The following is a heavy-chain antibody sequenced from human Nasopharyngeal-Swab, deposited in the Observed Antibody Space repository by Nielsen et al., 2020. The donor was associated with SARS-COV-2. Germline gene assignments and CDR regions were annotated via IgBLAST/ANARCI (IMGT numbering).Heavy chain of an antibody. D-gene: IGHD3-10*01. J-gene: IGHJ6*03. CDR1: GFTFSSYW. CDR3: AKRVAGKYYYMDV. V-gene: IGHV3-7*03. CDR2: IKPDGSEK. Sequence: GESLKISCAASGFTFSSYWMSWVRQAPGKGLEWVANIKPDGSEKFYVDSVKGRFTISRDNSRNTLYLQLNSLRAEDTAIYYCAKRVAGKYYYMDVWGKGTTVTVSS.